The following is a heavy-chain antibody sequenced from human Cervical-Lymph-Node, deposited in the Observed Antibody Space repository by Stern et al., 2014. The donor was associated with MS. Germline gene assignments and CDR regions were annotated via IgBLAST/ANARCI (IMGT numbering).Heavy chain of an antibody. V-gene: IGHV1-69*01. CDR2: STPVFDTT. J-gene: IGHJ6*02. D-gene: IGHD2-2*01. Sequence: VQLVQSGAEVKKPGSSVKVSCKDSGGTFNNFAISWVRQAPGQGLEWMGGSTPVFDTTYYAQQLQVRVAIAADDPTGTAYMERNELRADDTAVYYCGRVNIVVVPATAPNYYYYGMDVWGQGTTVTVSS. CDR1: GGTFNNFA. CDR3: GRVNIVVVPATAPNYYYYGMDV.